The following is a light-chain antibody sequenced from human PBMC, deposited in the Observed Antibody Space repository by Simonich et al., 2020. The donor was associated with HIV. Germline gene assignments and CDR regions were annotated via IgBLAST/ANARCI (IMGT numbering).Light chain of an antibody. V-gene: IGKV2-28*01. CDR1: QSLLHRSGCNY. CDR3: MQPLQTVT. J-gene: IGKJ4*01. CDR2: LGS. Sequence: DIVMTQSPLSLPVTPGEPASIPCRSTQSLLHRSGCNYLHWYLQKPGQSPQLLLYLGSNRASGVPDRFSSCGSGTDFTLKINRVDAEDVGIYYCMQPLQTVTFGGGTKVEIK.